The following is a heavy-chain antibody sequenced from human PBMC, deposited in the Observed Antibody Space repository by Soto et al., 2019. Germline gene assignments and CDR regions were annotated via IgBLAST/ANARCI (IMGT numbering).Heavy chain of an antibody. CDR2: INPSGGST. V-gene: IGHV1-46*01. CDR3: AVWDSTGIAVAGTHLQTRPIDY. J-gene: IGHJ4*02. CDR1: GYTFTSYY. Sequence: QVQLVQSGAEVKKPGASVKVSCKASGYTFTSYYMHWVRQAPGQGLEWMGIINPSGGSTSYAQKLQGRVTMTRDTSTSTVYMELSSLRSEDTAVYYCAVWDSTGIAVAGTHLQTRPIDYWGQGTLVTVSS. D-gene: IGHD6-19*01.